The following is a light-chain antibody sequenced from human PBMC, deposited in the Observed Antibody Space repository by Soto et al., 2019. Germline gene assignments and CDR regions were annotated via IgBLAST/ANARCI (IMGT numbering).Light chain of an antibody. CDR1: QTLSSW. CDR2: DVS. J-gene: IGKJ4*01. Sequence: DIQMTQSPSTLSASVGDRVTITGRASQTLSSWLAWYQQKPGKAPKLLIYDVSNLESGVPSRFSGSGSGTEFTLTISSLQPDDFATYYCQQYNSYSLTFGGGTKVEIK. V-gene: IGKV1-5*01. CDR3: QQYNSYSLT.